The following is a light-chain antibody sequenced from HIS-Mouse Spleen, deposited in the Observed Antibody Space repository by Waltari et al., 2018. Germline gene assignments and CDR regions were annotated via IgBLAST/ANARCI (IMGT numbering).Light chain of an antibody. CDR1: SRDVGGYNY. CDR3: CSYAGSYPVV. V-gene: IGLV2-11*01. CDR2: DVS. J-gene: IGLJ2*01. Sequence: QSALTQPRSVSGSPGQSVTISCTGTSRDVGGYNYFPWYQQHPGNAPKLMIYDVSKRPSGVPDRFSGSKSGNTASLTISGLQAEDEADYYCCSYAGSYPVVFGGGTKLTVL.